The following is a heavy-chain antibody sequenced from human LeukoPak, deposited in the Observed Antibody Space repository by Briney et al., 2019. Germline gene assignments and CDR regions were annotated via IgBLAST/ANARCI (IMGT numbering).Heavy chain of an antibody. CDR2: ISYDGSTK. CDR1: GFTFSTYG. V-gene: IGHV3-30*03. CDR3: ARGPNYDILTGWRKTHNAFDI. D-gene: IGHD3-9*01. Sequence: PGGSLRLSCTASGFTFSTYGMHWVRQAPGKGLEWVTLISYDGSTKYYSDSVKGRFTLSRDNSKNTLILQMNSLRAEDTAVYYCARGPNYDILTGWRKTHNAFDIWGQGTMVTVSS. J-gene: IGHJ3*02.